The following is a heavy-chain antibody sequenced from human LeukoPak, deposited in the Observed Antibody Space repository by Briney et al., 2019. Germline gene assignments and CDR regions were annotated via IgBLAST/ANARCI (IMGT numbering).Heavy chain of an antibody. CDR2: IRYDGSNY. V-gene: IGHV3-30*02. Sequence: PGGSLRLSCAASGFTFSSYGVHWVRQAPGKGLEWVAFIRYDGSNYYYADSVKGRFTISRDNSKNTLYLQMNSLRAEDTAVYYCARSGYSPYDAFDIWGQGKMVTVSS. J-gene: IGHJ3*02. D-gene: IGHD3-3*01. CDR1: GFTFSSYG. CDR3: ARSGYSPYDAFDI.